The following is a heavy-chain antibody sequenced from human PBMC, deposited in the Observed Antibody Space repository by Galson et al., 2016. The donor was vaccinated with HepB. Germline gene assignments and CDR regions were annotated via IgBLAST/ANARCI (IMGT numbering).Heavy chain of an antibody. Sequence: SVKVSCKASGYTFTNYFIHWVRQAPGQGLEWVGIINPSGGSKSYADKFQGRVTMTRDTSTITVYMELSSLGSEDTAVYYCARLGGGGYDFWTGYLDYWGQGTPVTVSS. V-gene: IGHV1-46*01. D-gene: IGHD3-3*01. J-gene: IGHJ4*02. CDR2: INPSGGSK. CDR1: GYTFTNYF. CDR3: ARLGGGGYDFWTGYLDY.